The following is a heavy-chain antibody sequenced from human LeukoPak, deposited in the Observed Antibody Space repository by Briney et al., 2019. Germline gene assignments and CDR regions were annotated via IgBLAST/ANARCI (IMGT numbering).Heavy chain of an antibody. CDR1: GFTFSSYA. D-gene: IGHD6-19*01. CDR3: AKVPGIAVSGTGDY. CDR2: ISGSGGST. V-gene: IGHV3-23*01. Sequence: GGSLRLSCAASGFTFSSYAMSWARQAPGKGLEWVSAISGSGGSTYYAHSVKGRLTISRDNSKNTLYLQMNSLRAEDMAVYYCAKVPGIAVSGTGDYWGQGTLVTVSS. J-gene: IGHJ4*02.